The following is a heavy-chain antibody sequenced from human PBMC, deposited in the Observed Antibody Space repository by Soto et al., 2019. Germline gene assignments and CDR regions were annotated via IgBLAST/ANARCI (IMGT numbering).Heavy chain of an antibody. J-gene: IGHJ4*02. Sequence: EVQXVXSGGGLVQXXXXLXLSCAASGFSISDCSMNWVRRAPGKGLEWISYISTNNDAIYYADSVKGRFXXXXXXAXXXXXXXXXXXXXXXXXXXXXXXXXGSRXSXXXPSYWGQGTLVXV. D-gene: IGHD6-6*01. CDR2: ISTNNDAI. V-gene: IGHV3-48*01. CDR3: XXXXGSRXSXXXPSY. CDR1: GFSISDCS.